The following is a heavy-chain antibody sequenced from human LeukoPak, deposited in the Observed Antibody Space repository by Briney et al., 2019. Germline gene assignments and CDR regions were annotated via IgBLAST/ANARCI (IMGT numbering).Heavy chain of an antibody. CDR2: IKSKIDGGTI. CDR3: TTRRQDGW. CDR1: GFTFSDAW. D-gene: IGHD2-15*01. Sequence: GGSLRLSCVASGFTFSDAWMSWVRQAPGKGLEWVGRIKSKIDGGTIDYAAPVKGRFTISRDDSRNTLYLQMNSLKTENTAVYYCTTRRQDGWWGQGTLVTVSS. V-gene: IGHV3-15*01. J-gene: IGHJ4*02.